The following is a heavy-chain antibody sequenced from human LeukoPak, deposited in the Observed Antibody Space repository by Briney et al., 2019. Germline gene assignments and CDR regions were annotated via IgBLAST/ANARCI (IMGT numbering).Heavy chain of an antibody. CDR1: GVTFSSYS. CDR2: ISSSSTI. CDR3: ARSRYDVVYFDY. Sequence: GGSLRLSCAASGVTFSSYSMNWVRQAPGKGLEWVSYISSSSTIYYADSVKGRFTISRDNAKNSLYLQMNSLRAEDTAVYYCARSRYDVVYFDYWGQGTLVTVSS. V-gene: IGHV3-48*01. D-gene: IGHD3-3*01. J-gene: IGHJ4*02.